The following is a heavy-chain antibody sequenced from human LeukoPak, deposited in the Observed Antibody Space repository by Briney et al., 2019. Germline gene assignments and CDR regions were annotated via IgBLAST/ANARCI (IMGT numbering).Heavy chain of an antibody. Sequence: ASVKVSCKTSGYTFTGYYLHWVRQAPGQGLEWMGWINPNSGGTKYAQKFQGRVTMIRDTSINTVYVGLSRLSSDDTAVYYCAKGRVVAGTKSLMYHWLDPWGQGTLVTVSS. D-gene: IGHD6-19*01. V-gene: IGHV1-2*02. CDR3: AKGRVVAGTKSLMYHWLDP. CDR2: INPNSGGT. CDR1: GYTFTGYY. J-gene: IGHJ5*02.